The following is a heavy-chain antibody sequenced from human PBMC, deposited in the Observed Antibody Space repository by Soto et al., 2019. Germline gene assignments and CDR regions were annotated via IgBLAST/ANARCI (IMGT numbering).Heavy chain of an antibody. CDR3: ARSVAGTFYYGMDV. J-gene: IGHJ6*02. Sequence: ASVKVSCKASGGTFSSYAISWVRQAPGQGLEWMGGIIPIFGTANYAQKFQGRVTITADESTSTAYMELSSLRSEDTAVYYCARSVAGTFYYGMDVWGQGTTVTVSS. CDR2: IIPIFGTA. D-gene: IGHD6-19*01. CDR1: GGTFSSYA. V-gene: IGHV1-69*13.